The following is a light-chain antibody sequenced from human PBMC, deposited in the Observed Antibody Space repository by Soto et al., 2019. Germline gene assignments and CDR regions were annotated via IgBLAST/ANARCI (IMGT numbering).Light chain of an antibody. CDR2: DVS. CDR1: SSDVGGYNY. CDR3: SSYTSSSTLDVV. Sequence: QSALTQPASVSGSPGQSITISCTGTSSDVGGYNYVSWYQQHPGKAPKLIIYDVSNRPSGVSNRFSGSKSGNTASPTISGLQAEDEADYYCSSYTSSSTLDVVFGGGTKLTVL. V-gene: IGLV2-14*01. J-gene: IGLJ2*01.